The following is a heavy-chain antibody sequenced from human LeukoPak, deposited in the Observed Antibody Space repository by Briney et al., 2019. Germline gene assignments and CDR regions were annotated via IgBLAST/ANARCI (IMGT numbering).Heavy chain of an antibody. CDR2: INHSGST. D-gene: IGHD4-17*01. Sequence: SETLSLTCTVSGGSIRSYYWSWIRQPPGKGLEWIGEINHSGSTNYNPSLKSRVTISVDTSKNQFSLKLSSVTAADTAVYYCARADYGDYYFDYWGQGTLVTVSS. CDR3: ARADYGDYYFDY. J-gene: IGHJ4*02. CDR1: GGSIRSYY. V-gene: IGHV4-34*01.